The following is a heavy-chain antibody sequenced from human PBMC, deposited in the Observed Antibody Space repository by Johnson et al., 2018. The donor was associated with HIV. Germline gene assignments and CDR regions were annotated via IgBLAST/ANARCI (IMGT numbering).Heavy chain of an antibody. CDR1: GFTFSSYW. V-gene: IGHV3-30*18. Sequence: QVQLVESGGGLIQPGGSLRLSCAASGFTFSSYWMSWVRQAPGKGLEWVAVISYDGSNKYYADSVKGRFTISRDTSKNTLYLQMNSLRAEDTAVYSCAKRKRYFDWLSAFDIWGQGTMVTVSS. CDR3: AKRKRYFDWLSAFDI. CDR2: ISYDGSNK. D-gene: IGHD3-9*01. J-gene: IGHJ3*02.